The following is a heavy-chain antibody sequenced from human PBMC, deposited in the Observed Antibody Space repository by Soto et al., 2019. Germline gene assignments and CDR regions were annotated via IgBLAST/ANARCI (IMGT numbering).Heavy chain of an antibody. CDR2: ISYDGSNK. CDR3: AKVRGSGWLYPFLDY. J-gene: IGHJ4*02. V-gene: IGHV3-30*18. CDR1: GFTFSSYG. D-gene: IGHD6-19*01. Sequence: QVQLVESGGGVVQPGRSLRLSCAASGFTFSSYGMHWVRQAPGKGLEWVAVISYDGSNKYYADSVKGRFTISRDNSKNTLYLQMNSLRVEDTAVYYCAKVRGSGWLYPFLDYWGQGTLVTVSS.